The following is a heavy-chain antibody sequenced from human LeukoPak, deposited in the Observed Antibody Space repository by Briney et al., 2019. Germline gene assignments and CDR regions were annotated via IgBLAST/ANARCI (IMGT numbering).Heavy chain of an antibody. CDR1: GFTFSSYA. D-gene: IGHD2-2*03. J-gene: IGHJ4*02. Sequence: GGSLRLSCAASGFTFSSYAMSWVRQAPGKGLEWASGISGSGGGTHYADSVKGRFTISRDNSKNTLDLQMNSLRAEDTAVYYCAKGWIDSFDYWGQGPLVTVSS. CDR2: ISGSGGGT. CDR3: AKGWIDSFDY. V-gene: IGHV3-23*01.